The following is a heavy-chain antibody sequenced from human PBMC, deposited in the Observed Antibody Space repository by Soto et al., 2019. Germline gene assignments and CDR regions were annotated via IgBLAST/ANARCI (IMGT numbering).Heavy chain of an antibody. D-gene: IGHD2-15*01. CDR3: AARNGLPYYFDY. J-gene: IGHJ4*02. V-gene: IGHV3-23*01. Sequence: PGGSLRLSCAASGFTFSDYAMSWVRQGPGKGLEWVSTISGSGGRTFYAESVKGRFTISRDNSKNTLSLQMNSLRAEDISLYYCAARNGLPYYFDYWGQGTLVTVSS. CDR2: ISGSGGRT. CDR1: GFTFSDYA.